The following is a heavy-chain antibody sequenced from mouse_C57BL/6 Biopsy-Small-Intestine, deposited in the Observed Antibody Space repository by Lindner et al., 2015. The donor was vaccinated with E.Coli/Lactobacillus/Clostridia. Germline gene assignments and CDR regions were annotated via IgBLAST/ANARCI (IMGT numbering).Heavy chain of an antibody. CDR3: AREPNYDGYSFGY. CDR2: INPGTSGT. J-gene: IGHJ2*01. V-gene: IGHV1-54*01. Sequence: VQLQESGAELVRPGTSVKVSCKASGYAFTNNLIEWVKQRPGQGLEWIGVINPGTSGTNYNEKFKDKATLTADKSSGTAYMQLSSLTSEDSAVYFCAREPNYDGYSFGYWGQGTTLTVSS. CDR1: GYAFTNNL. D-gene: IGHD2-3*01.